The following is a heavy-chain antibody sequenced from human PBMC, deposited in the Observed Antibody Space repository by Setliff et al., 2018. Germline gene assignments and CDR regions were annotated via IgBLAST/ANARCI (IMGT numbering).Heavy chain of an antibody. CDR2: IYHSGST. V-gene: IGHV4-38-2*01. J-gene: IGHJ5*02. CDR3: ARTNYYDSSTYFNWFDP. D-gene: IGHD3-22*01. Sequence: SETLSLTCAVSGYSISSGYYWGWIRQPPGKGLEWIGSIYHSGSTYYDPSLKSRVTMSVDTSKNQFSLKLSSVTAADTAVYYCARTNYYDSSTYFNWFDPWGQGTLVTVSS. CDR1: GYSISSGYY.